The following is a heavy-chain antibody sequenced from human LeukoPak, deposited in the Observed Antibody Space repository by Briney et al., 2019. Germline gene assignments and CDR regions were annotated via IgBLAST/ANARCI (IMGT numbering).Heavy chain of an antibody. CDR2: INWNGGST. D-gene: IGHD2-15*01. CDR3: ARVSCSGGSCYYYYYMDV. Sequence: GGSLRLSCAASGFTFDDYGMSWVRQAPGKGLEWVSGINWNGGSTGYADSVKGRFTISRDNAKNSLYLQMNSLRAEDTALYHCARVSCSGGSCYYYYYMDVWGKGTTVTVSS. V-gene: IGHV3-20*01. CDR1: GFTFDDYG. J-gene: IGHJ6*03.